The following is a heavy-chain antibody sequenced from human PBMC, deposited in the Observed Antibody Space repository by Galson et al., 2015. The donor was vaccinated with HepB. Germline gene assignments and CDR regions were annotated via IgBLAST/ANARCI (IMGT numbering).Heavy chain of an antibody. Sequence: SVKVSCKASGYTFTGYYVHWVRQAPGQGLEWMGWINPNSGGTNYAQKFQGRVTMTRDTSINTTYMELSRLQSADTAVYYCAREAGLDELVPAALNWFDPWGQGTLVTVSS. CDR3: AREAGLDELVPAALNWFDP. CDR1: GYTFTGYY. CDR2: INPNSGGT. D-gene: IGHD2-2*01. V-gene: IGHV1-2*02. J-gene: IGHJ5*02.